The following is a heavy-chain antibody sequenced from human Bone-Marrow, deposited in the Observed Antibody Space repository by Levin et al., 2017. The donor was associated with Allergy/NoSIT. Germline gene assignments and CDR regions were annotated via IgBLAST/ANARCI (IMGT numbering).Heavy chain of an antibody. V-gene: IGHV3-30*04. CDR1: GFTFSSHA. D-gene: IGHD4/OR15-4a*01. CDR3: ARDTYGDQGGPLDY. Sequence: GGSLRLSCAASGFTFSSHAMHWVRQAPGKGLEWVAAVSYDGRSKYHADSVKGRITISRDNSKNTVDLQVNSLRAEDTGVSYCARDTYGDQGGPLDYWGQGILVSVSS. J-gene: IGHJ4*02. CDR2: VSYDGRSK.